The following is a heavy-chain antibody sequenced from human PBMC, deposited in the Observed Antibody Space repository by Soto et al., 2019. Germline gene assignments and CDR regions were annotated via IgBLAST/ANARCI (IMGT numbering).Heavy chain of an antibody. CDR3: ARDRGYNWNYGWFDP. V-gene: IGHV1-18*01. Sequence: QVQLVQSGAEVKKPGASVKVSCKASGYTFTSYGISWVRQAPGQGLEWMGRISGYNGNTNYAQKLQGRVTMTTDTSTSTAYMELRSLRSDDTDVYYCARDRGYNWNYGWFDPWGQGTLVTVSS. CDR2: ISGYNGNT. D-gene: IGHD1-7*01. CDR1: GYTFTSYG. J-gene: IGHJ5*02.